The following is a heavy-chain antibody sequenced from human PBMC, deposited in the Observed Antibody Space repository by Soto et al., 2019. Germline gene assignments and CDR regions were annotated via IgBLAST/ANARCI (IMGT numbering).Heavy chain of an antibody. CDR2: INHSGST. V-gene: IGHV4-34*01. CDR3: ARGGSCSGGSCYDAFDI. CDR1: GGSFSGYY. D-gene: IGHD2-15*01. Sequence: SETLSLTCAVYGGSFSGYYWSWIRQPPGKGLEWIGEINHSGSTNYNPSLKSRVTISVDTSKNQFSLKLSSVTAADTAVYYCARGGSCSGGSCYDAFDIWGQGTMVTVSS. J-gene: IGHJ3*02.